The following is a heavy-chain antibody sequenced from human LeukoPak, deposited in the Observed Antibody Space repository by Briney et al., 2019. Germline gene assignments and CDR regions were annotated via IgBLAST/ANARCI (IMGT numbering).Heavy chain of an antibody. D-gene: IGHD6-13*01. J-gene: IGHJ6*02. CDR1: GFTFSTYR. Sequence: GGSLRLSCAASGFTFSTYRIHWVRQAPGKGLVWVSHINSDGSSTTYADSVKGRFTISRDNAKNTLYLQMNSLRAEDTAVYYCARATFYSSSWYSGSVDVWGQGTTVTVSS. CDR2: INSDGSST. V-gene: IGHV3-74*01. CDR3: ARATFYSSSWYSGSVDV.